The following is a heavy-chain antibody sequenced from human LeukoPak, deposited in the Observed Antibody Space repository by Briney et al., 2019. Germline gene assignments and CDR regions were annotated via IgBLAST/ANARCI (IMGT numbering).Heavy chain of an antibody. D-gene: IGHD5-24*01. CDR2: INHSGST. CDR1: GGPFSGYH. J-gene: IGHJ6*02. CDR3: AKAGREMATIHLYYYYGMDV. Sequence: KPSEPLSLTCALYGGPFSGYHWSWLRQPPGKGLEWMGEINHSGSTNYNPSLKSRVTISVDTSKNQFSLKLSSVTAADTAVYYCAKAGREMATIHLYYYYGMDVWGQGTTVTVSS. V-gene: IGHV4-34*01.